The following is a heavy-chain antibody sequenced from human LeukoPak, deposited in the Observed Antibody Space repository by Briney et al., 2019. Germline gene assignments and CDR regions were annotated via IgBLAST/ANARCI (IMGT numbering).Heavy chain of an antibody. V-gene: IGHV3-21*01. Sequence: GGSLRLSCAASGFTFSSYAMSWVRQAPGKGLEWVSAISSSSSYIYYADSVKGRFTISRDNAKNSLYLQMNSLRAEDTAVYYCARGVPLAFYCSSTSCYYFDYWGQGTLVTVSS. CDR1: GFTFSSYA. D-gene: IGHD2-2*01. J-gene: IGHJ4*02. CDR2: ISSSSSYI. CDR3: ARGVPLAFYCSSTSCYYFDY.